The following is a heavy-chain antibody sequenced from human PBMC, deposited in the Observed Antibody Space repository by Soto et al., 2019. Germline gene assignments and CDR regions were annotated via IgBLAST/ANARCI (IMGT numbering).Heavy chain of an antibody. CDR1: GGSFSGYY. J-gene: IGHJ4*02. D-gene: IGHD2-21*01. Sequence: QVHLQQWGAGLLKPSETLSLTCAVYGGSFSGYYCSWIRQPPGKGLEWIGEINHSGSTNYNPSLTSPFTISVDRSKNQFSLKLSSVTAADTAVYYCARGESVATIFGGLVPFHYWGQGTLVTVSS. CDR2: INHSGST. V-gene: IGHV4-34*01. CDR3: ARGESVATIFGGLVPFHY.